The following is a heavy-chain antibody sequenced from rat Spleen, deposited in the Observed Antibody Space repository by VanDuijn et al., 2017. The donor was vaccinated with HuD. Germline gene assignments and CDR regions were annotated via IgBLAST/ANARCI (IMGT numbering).Heavy chain of an antibody. D-gene: IGHD4-1*01. CDR3: ARGPMHNPGNYFDY. CDR1: GLSLTSNGV. CDR2: INSAGNT. J-gene: IGHJ2*01. Sequence: VQLKESGPGLVQPSQTLSLTCTVSGLSLTSNGVSWIRQPPGNKLEWMGYINSAGNTLYNPSLKSRISITRDTSKNQFFLQVNSVTTEDTATYYCARGPMHNPGNYFDYWGQGVMVTVSS. V-gene: IGHV3-3*01.